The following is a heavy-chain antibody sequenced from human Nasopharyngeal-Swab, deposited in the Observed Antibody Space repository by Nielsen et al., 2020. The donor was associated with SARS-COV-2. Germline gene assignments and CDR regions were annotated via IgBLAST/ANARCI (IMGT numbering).Heavy chain of an antibody. V-gene: IGHV3-53*01. J-gene: IGHJ3*02. CDR1: WFTVSSNY. CDR3: ARGAITMVRGVIGTNAFDI. D-gene: IGHD3-10*01. CDR2: IYSGGNT. Sequence: GEALKISCAASWFTVSSNYMSWVRQAPGKGLEWVSVIYSGGNTNYADSVKGRFTISRDNSKNTLYLQMNSLRAEDTAVYYCARGAITMVRGVIGTNAFDIWGQGTMVTVSS.